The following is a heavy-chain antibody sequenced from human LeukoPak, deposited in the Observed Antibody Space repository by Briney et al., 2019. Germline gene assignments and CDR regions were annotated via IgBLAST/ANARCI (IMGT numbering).Heavy chain of an antibody. V-gene: IGHV3-30*02. Sequence: GGSLRLSCAASGFTFSSYGMHWVRQAPGKGVEWLAFIRYDRSNQYYAHSVNGRFTISTDNSKTTLYLQMNTLRAEDTAVYYCANDGYGDYVIDYWGQGTLVTVSS. CDR1: GFTFSSYG. J-gene: IGHJ4*02. CDR3: ANDGYGDYVIDY. CDR2: IRYDRSNQ. D-gene: IGHD4-17*01.